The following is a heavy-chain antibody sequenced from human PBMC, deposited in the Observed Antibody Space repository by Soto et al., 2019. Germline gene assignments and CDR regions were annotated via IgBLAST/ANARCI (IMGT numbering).Heavy chain of an antibody. CDR3: ARHSSGWLGY. D-gene: IGHD6-19*01. J-gene: IGHJ4*02. Sequence: QVQLVQSGAEVKKPGASVKVSCKASGYTFTSYAMHWVRQAPGQRLEWMGWINAGNGNTKYSQKFQGRVTITRDTTASTAYMKLSSLRSEDTAVYYCARHSSGWLGYWGQGTLVTVSS. CDR2: INAGNGNT. V-gene: IGHV1-3*01. CDR1: GYTFTSYA.